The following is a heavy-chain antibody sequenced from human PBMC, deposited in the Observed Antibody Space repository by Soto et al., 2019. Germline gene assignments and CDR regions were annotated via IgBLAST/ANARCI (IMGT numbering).Heavy chain of an antibody. J-gene: IGHJ6*02. D-gene: IGHD2-2*01. V-gene: IGHV4-4*02. CDR2: IYHSGST. CDR3: ARDDHIVVVPTSLGAMDV. Sequence: SETLSLTCAVYGGSISSNKWWSWVRQPPGKGLEWIGEIYHSGSTNYNPSLKSRATISLDKSKNQFSLKLTSVTAADSAVYYCARDDHIVVVPTSLGAMDVWGQGTTVTVSS. CDR1: GGSISSNKW.